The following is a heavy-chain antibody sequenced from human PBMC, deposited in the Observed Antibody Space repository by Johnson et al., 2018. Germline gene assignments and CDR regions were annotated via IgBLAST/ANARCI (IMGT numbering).Heavy chain of an antibody. CDR2: INHSGIP. CDR1: GVSFSGYY. Sequence: QVQLQQWGAGLLKPSETLSLTCAVYGVSFSGYYWSWIRQPPGKGLEWIGEINHSGIPNYNPSLKSRITISVDTSKNQLSLKVNSVTAADTAVYYCARGPGDFDDTRMDVWGQGTTVTVSS. D-gene: IGHD3-9*01. V-gene: IGHV4-34*01. CDR3: ARGPGDFDDTRMDV. J-gene: IGHJ6*02.